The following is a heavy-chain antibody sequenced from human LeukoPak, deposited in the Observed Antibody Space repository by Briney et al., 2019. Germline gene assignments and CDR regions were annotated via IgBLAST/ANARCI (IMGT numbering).Heavy chain of an antibody. D-gene: IGHD2/OR15-2a*01. V-gene: IGHV3-7*01. CDR3: ARVAVIYYYYMEV. Sequence: GGSLRLSCAASGFTFSSYSMNWVRQAPGKGLEWVANIKQDGSEKYYVDSVKGRFTISRDNAKNSLYLQMNSLRAEDTAVYYCARVAVIYYYYMEVWGKGTTVTVSS. CDR1: GFTFSSYS. CDR2: IKQDGSEK. J-gene: IGHJ6*03.